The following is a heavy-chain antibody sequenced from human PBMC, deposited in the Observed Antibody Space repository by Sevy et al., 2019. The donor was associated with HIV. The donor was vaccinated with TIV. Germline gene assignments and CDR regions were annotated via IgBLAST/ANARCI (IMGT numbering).Heavy chain of an antibody. CDR3: ARDEYGSLDY. J-gene: IGHJ4*02. D-gene: IGHD6-13*01. CDR1: GFTFSNYW. V-gene: IGHV3-7*01. Sequence: GGSLRLSCAASGFTFSNYWMAWVRQAPGKGVEWVANIKQGGDTKHYVDSVKGRFTISRDNAKNLVFLQMNTLTAEDMAVYYCARDEYGSLDYWGQGILVTVSS. CDR2: IKQGGDTK.